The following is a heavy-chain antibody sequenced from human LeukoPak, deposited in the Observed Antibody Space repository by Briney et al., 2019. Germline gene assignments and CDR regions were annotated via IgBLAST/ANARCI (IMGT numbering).Heavy chain of an antibody. Sequence: SETLSLTCTVSGGSISSYYWSWIRQPAGKGLEWIGRIYTSGSTNYNPSLRSRVTMSVDTSKNQFSLKLSSVTAADTAVYYCARQYSSSWYFDYWGQGTLVTVSS. CDR1: GGSISSYY. CDR3: ARQYSSSWYFDY. D-gene: IGHD6-13*01. V-gene: IGHV4-4*07. J-gene: IGHJ4*02. CDR2: IYTSGST.